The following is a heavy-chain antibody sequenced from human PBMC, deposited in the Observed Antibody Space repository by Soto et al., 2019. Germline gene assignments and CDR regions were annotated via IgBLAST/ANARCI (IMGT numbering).Heavy chain of an antibody. V-gene: IGHV1-2*02. CDR3: TRSTQDSASLEFDF. CDR2: INPDNGGT. J-gene: IGHJ4*02. Sequence: QVQLVQSGAELKKPGASVKVSCQASGYTFTDYFIHWVRQAPGQGLEWMGWINPDNGGTVYAQKFQGRITMARDTPVSTVYMELIGLRSGDTAVYYCTRSTQDSASLEFDFWGQGALVAGS. CDR1: GYTFTDYF. D-gene: IGHD3-22*01.